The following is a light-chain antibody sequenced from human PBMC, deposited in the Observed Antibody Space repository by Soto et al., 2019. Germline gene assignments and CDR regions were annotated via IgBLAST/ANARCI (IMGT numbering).Light chain of an antibody. J-gene: IGKJ4*01. Sequence: EIVLTQSPGTLSLSPGERATLSCRASQNVDTNYLAWYQQKPGQAPRIIIFGASGRATGIPDRFSGSGSGTDFTLTIGSLQPEDFATYYCQQGYSFPVTFDGGTKVDIK. CDR3: QQGYSFPVT. CDR2: GAS. CDR1: QNVDTNY. V-gene: IGKV3-20*01.